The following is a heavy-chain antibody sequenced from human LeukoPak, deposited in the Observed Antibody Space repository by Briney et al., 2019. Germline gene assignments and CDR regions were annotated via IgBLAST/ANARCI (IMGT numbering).Heavy chain of an antibody. J-gene: IGHJ4*02. Sequence: GGSLRLSCAASGFTFSSYAMSWVRQAPGKGLEWVSAISGSGGSTYYADSVKGRFTISGDNSKNTLYLQMNSLRAEDTAVYYCAKDVNLVVPAACDYWGQGTLVTVSS. D-gene: IGHD2-2*01. V-gene: IGHV3-23*01. CDR2: ISGSGGST. CDR1: GFTFSSYA. CDR3: AKDVNLVVPAACDY.